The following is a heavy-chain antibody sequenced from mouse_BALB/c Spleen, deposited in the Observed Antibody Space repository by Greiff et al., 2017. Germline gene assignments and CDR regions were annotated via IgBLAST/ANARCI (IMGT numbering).Heavy chain of an antibody. CDR3: ARGRDGYYDAMDY. Sequence: DVQLVESGGGLVKPGGSLKLSCAASGFTFSSYAMSWVRQTPEKRLEWVASISSGGSTYYPDSVKGRFTISRDNARNILYLQMSSLRSEDTAMYYCARGRDGYYDAMDYWGQGTSVTVSS. J-gene: IGHJ4*01. CDR2: ISSGGST. V-gene: IGHV5-6-5*01. CDR1: GFTFSSYA. D-gene: IGHD2-3*01.